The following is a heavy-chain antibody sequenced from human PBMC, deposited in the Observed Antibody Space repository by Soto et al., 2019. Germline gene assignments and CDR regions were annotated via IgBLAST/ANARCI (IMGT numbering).Heavy chain of an antibody. Sequence: QQQLQESGSGLVKPSQTLSLTCAVSGGSISSGGYSWRWIRQPPGKGLEWIGDINYSGSTYYNPSLKSRATISIDRSKNHFSLELTSVTAADTAVYYCARESGAGATNWFVPWGQGTLVTVSS. CDR3: ARESGAGATNWFVP. CDR2: INYSGST. V-gene: IGHV4-30-2*01. CDR1: GGSISSGGYS. D-gene: IGHD1-26*01. J-gene: IGHJ5*02.